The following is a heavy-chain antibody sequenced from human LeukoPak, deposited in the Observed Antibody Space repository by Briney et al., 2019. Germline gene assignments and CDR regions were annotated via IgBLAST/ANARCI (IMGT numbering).Heavy chain of an antibody. Sequence: PSGTLSLTCAVSGGSIISSNWWSWVRQPPGKGLEWIGSIYYSGSTYYNPSLKSRVTVSVDTSKNQFSLKLSSVTAADTAVYYCVRGSTLRHYQYWGQGTLVTVSS. CDR2: IYYSGST. J-gene: IGHJ4*02. V-gene: IGHV4-4*02. CDR3: VRGSTLRHYQY. D-gene: IGHD3-16*01. CDR1: GGSIISSNW.